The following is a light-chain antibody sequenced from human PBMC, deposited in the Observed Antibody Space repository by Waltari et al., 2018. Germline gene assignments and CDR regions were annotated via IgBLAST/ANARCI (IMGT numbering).Light chain of an antibody. Sequence: QSALTQPRSVSGSPGQSVTISCTGTGSDVGGYNYVSWYQQHPGKAPKLIIYDVSKRPSGVPDRFSGSKSGNTASLTISGLHAEDEADYYCCSYAGTYTLVFGGGTKLTVL. CDR1: GSDVGGYNY. J-gene: IGLJ2*01. CDR2: DVS. V-gene: IGLV2-11*01. CDR3: CSYAGTYTLV.